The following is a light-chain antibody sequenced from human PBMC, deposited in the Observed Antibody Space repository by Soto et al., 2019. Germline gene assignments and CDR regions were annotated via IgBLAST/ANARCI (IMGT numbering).Light chain of an antibody. J-gene: IGLJ1*01. CDR2: EVS. Sequence: QSVLAQPASVAGSPGQSITISCAGTSSDVGGYDFVSWYQHHPGRAPKLLIYEVSGRPSGVSYRFSGSKSGNTASLIISGLQAEDEAYYYCSSYGSSGTTVFGSGTNFTVL. V-gene: IGLV2-14*01. CDR3: SSYGSSGTTV. CDR1: SSDVGGYDF.